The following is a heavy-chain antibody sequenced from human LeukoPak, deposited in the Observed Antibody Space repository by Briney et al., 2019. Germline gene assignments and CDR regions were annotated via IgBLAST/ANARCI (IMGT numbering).Heavy chain of an antibody. V-gene: IGHV7-4-1*02. Sequence: GASVKVSCKASGYTFTGYYMHWVRQAPGQGLEWMGWINTNTGNPTYAQGFTGRFVFSLDTSVSTAYLQISSLKAEDTAVYYCARDQWELLDYFDYWGQGTLVTVSS. CDR3: ARDQWELLDYFDY. CDR2: INTNTGNP. J-gene: IGHJ4*02. D-gene: IGHD1-26*01. CDR1: GYTFTGYY.